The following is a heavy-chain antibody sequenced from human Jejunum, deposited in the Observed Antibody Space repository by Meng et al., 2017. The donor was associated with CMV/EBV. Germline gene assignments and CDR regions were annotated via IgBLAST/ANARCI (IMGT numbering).Heavy chain of an antibody. CDR3: ARDDTWINVWLLDY. CDR2: IGSAGDT. CDR1: GFTFRTYE. D-gene: IGHD5-18*01. V-gene: IGHV3-13*01. Sequence: SGFTFRTYEMHWVRQAPGKGLECVSAIGSAGDTYYPASVKGRFTISRDNSNNTLYLQLNSLRAEDTAVYYCARDDTWINVWLLDYWGQGTLVTVSS. J-gene: IGHJ4*02.